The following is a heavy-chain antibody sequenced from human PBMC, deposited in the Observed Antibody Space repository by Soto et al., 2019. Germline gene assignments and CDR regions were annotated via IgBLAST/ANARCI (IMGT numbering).Heavy chain of an antibody. J-gene: IGHJ4*02. CDR3: ARFPQYYDSSGYGY. CDR1: GFTFSSYS. CDR2: ISSSSSTI. V-gene: IGHV3-48*02. D-gene: IGHD3-22*01. Sequence: EVQLVESGGGLVQPGGSLRLSCAASGFTFSSYSMNWVRQAPGKGLEWVSYISSSSSTIYYADSVKGRFTISRDNAKNSLYLQMNSLRDEDTAVYYCARFPQYYDSSGYGYWGQGTLVTVSS.